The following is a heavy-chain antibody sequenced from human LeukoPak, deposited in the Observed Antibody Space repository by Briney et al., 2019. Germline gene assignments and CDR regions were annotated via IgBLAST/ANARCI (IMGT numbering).Heavy chain of an antibody. Sequence: GGSLRLSCAASAFTFSNYGMHWVRQAPGKGLEWLAFIWYDGSNKYYADSVKGRFTISRDNSKNTVYLQMNSLRAEDTAVYYCAKVLAVTSYGAKSVFDHWGQGTLVTVSS. CDR3: AKVLAVTSYGAKSVFDH. J-gene: IGHJ4*02. CDR1: AFTFSNYG. CDR2: IWYDGSNK. D-gene: IGHD4-23*01. V-gene: IGHV3-30*02.